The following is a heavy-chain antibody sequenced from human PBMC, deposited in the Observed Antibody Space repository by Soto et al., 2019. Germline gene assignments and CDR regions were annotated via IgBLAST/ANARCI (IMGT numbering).Heavy chain of an antibody. CDR1: AYTLTNYA. CDR3: ARGAVDTAMVRDAFDI. V-gene: IGHV1-69*13. D-gene: IGHD5-18*01. Sequence: SVKVSCKASAYTLTNYAISWVRQAPGQGLEWMGGIIPIFGTANYAQRFQGRVTITADESTSTAYMELSSLRSEDTAVYYCARGAVDTAMVRDAFDIWGQGTMVTVSS. J-gene: IGHJ3*02. CDR2: IIPIFGTA.